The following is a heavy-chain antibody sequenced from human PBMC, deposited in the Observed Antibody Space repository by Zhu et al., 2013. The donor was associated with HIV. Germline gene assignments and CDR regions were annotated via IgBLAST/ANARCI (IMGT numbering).Heavy chain of an antibody. CDR1: GGSISSGDYY. CDR3: ARVASTPDYDSSGYYHFVNYFDY. J-gene: IGHJ4*02. D-gene: IGHD3-22*01. V-gene: IGHV4-30-4*01. CDR2: IYYSGST. Sequence: QVQLQESGPGLVKPSQTLSLTCTVSGGSISSGDYYWSWIRQPPGKGLEWIGYIYYSGSTYYNPSLKSRVTISVDTSKNQFSLKLSSVTAADTAVYYCARVASTPDYDSSGYYHFVNYFDYWGQGTLVTVSS.